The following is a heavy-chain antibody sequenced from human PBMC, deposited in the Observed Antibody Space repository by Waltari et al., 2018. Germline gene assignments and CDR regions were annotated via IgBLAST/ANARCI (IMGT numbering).Heavy chain of an antibody. V-gene: IGHV1-69*08. J-gene: IGHJ5*02. Sequence: QVQLVQSGAEVKKPGSSVKVSCKASGGTFSSYTNSWVRRAPGQGLEWMGRIIPILGIANYAQKFQGRVTITADKSTSTAYMELSSLRSEDTAVYYCARDLAGIAAVGNWFDPWGQGTLVTVSS. D-gene: IGHD6-13*01. CDR2: IIPILGIA. CDR1: GGTFSSYT. CDR3: ARDLAGIAAVGNWFDP.